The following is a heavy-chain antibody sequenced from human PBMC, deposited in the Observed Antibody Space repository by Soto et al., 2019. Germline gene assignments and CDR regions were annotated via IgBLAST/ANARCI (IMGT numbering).Heavy chain of an antibody. Sequence: GESLKISCKGSGYSFTSYWISWVRQMPGKGLEWMGRIDPSDSYTNYSPSFQGHVTISADKSISTAYLQWSSLKASDTAMYYCASPLTIAAAGNYYYFYGMDVWGQGTTVTVSS. V-gene: IGHV5-10-1*01. CDR3: ASPLTIAAAGNYYYFYGMDV. J-gene: IGHJ6*02. D-gene: IGHD6-13*01. CDR2: IDPSDSYT. CDR1: GYSFTSYW.